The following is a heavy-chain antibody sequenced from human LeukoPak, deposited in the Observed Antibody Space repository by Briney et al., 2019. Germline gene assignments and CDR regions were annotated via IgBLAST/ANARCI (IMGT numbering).Heavy chain of an antibody. V-gene: IGHV4-39*07. CDR2: MYSSGST. J-gene: IGHJ6*03. CDR3: ARVVSGSRNYYYYYYYMDV. CDR1: DDSIRSSSYY. D-gene: IGHD1-26*01. Sequence: SETLSLTCSVSDDSIRSSSYYWAWIRQPPGKGLEWIGVMYSSGSTSYNPSLKSRVTISVDTSKNQFSPKLSSVTAADTAVYYCARVVSGSRNYYYYYYYMDVWGKGTTVTISS.